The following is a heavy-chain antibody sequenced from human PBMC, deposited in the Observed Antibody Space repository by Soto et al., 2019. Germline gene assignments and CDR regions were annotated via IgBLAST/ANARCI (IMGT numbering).Heavy chain of an antibody. CDR2: ISGNSAII. CDR1: GFTFSNSA. Sequence: GGSLRLSCGASGFTFSNSAMTWVRQTPGKGLEWVSSISGNSAIIYYADSVKGRFTFSRDNSRNTVYLQMNSLRAEDTALYYCAKGGISVSRIDYWGQGTLVTVS. D-gene: IGHD6-19*01. J-gene: IGHJ4*02. V-gene: IGHV3-23*01. CDR3: AKGGISVSRIDY.